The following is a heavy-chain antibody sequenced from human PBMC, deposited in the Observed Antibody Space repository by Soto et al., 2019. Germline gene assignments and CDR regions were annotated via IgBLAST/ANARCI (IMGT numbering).Heavy chain of an antibody. J-gene: IGHJ4*02. D-gene: IGHD3-22*01. CDR3: ARLGSSGYLDY. Sequence: SETLSLTCTVSCGSISSYYWSWIRQPPGKGLEWIGYIYYSGSTNYNPSLKSRVTISVDTSKNQFSLKLSSVTAADTAVYYCARLGSSGYLDYWGQGTLVTVSS. CDR1: CGSISSYY. V-gene: IGHV4-59*08. CDR2: IYYSGST.